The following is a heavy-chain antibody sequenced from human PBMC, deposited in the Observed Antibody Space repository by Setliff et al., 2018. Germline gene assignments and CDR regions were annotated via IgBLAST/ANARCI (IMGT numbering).Heavy chain of an antibody. CDR3: ARELRSPYWHLNS. D-gene: IGHD3-16*01. V-gene: IGHV1-69*13. Sequence: SVKVSCKASGYTFAGYYMHWVRQAPGQGLEWRGWIIPILGATNCAQNFQGRVTITADESKSTGYMELRSLRSDDTAVHYCARELRSPYWHLNSWGQGTQVTVSS. CDR2: IIPILGAT. J-gene: IGHJ4*02. CDR1: GYTFAGYY.